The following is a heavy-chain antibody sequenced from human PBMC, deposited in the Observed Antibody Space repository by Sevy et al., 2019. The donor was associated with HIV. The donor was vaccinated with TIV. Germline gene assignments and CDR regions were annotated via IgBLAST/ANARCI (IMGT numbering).Heavy chain of an antibody. D-gene: IGHD4-17*01. Sequence: SETLSLTCTVSGGSISSYYWSWIRQPAGEGLEWIGRIYTSGSTNYNPSLKSRVTMSVDTSKNQFSLKLSSVTAADTAVYYCARDGYGGNSHYFDYWGQGTLVTVSS. CDR3: ARDGYGGNSHYFDY. J-gene: IGHJ4*02. CDR2: IYTSGST. V-gene: IGHV4-4*07. CDR1: GGSISSYY.